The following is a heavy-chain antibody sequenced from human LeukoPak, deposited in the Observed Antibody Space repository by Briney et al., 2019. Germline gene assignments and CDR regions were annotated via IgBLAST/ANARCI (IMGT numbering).Heavy chain of an antibody. Sequence: SETLSLTCTVSGGSISSYYWSWIRQPPGKGLDWIGYIYHSGSTNYNPSLKSRFTISLDTSKNQFSLKLSSVTAADTAVYYCARTYYYGSGRYFDYWGQGTLVTDSS. CDR2: IYHSGST. J-gene: IGHJ4*02. CDR3: ARTYYYGSGRYFDY. V-gene: IGHV4-59*01. D-gene: IGHD3-10*01. CDR1: GGSISSYY.